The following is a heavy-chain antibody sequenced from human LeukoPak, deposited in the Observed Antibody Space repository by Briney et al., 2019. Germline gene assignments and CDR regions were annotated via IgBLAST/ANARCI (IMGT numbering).Heavy chain of an antibody. CDR3: ARDVGDGDRNWFFDL. J-gene: IGHJ2*01. CDR2: ISYIGST. D-gene: IGHD5-24*01. CDR1: NGSISGYY. V-gene: IGHV4-59*01. Sequence: SETLTLTCTVSNGSISGYYRSWIRRSPGKGLECIGYISYIGSTKYNPYPMSRVTISVDTSKKQFSRNLSSVTAADTAVYYCARDVGDGDRNWFFDLWGRGTLVTVSS.